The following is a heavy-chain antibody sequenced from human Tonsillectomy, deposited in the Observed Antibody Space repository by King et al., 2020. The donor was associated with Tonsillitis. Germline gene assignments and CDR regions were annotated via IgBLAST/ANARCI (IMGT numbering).Heavy chain of an antibody. J-gene: IGHJ3*02. CDR1: GGSISSSNW. V-gene: IGHV4-4*02. CDR3: ARDLGGWYNDAFDI. CDR2: IYHSGST. D-gene: IGHD6-19*01. Sequence: QLQESGPGLVKPSGTLSLTCAVSGGSISSSNWWRWVRQPPGKGLGWIVEIYHSGSTNYNPSLKSRVTISVDKSKNQFSLRLCSVTAADTAVYYCARDLGGWYNDAFDIWGQGTMVTVSS.